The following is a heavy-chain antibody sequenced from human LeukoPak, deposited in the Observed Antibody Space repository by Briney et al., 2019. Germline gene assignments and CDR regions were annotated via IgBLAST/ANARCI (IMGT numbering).Heavy chain of an antibody. V-gene: IGHV4-59*01. Sequence: PSETLSLTCTVSGGSISSYYWSWIRQPPGKGLEWIGYIYYSGSTNYNPSLKSRVTISVDTSKNQFSLKLSSVTAADTAVYNCARGKVDTAMVKRGYYYYYMDVWGKGTTVTVSS. J-gene: IGHJ6*03. CDR3: ARGKVDTAMVKRGYYYYYMDV. CDR1: GGSISSYY. D-gene: IGHD5-18*01. CDR2: IYYSGST.